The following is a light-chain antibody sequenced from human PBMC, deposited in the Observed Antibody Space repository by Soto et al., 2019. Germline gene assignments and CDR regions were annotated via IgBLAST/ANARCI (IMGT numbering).Light chain of an antibody. Sequence: EIVLTQSPAPLSLSPGERATLSCRASQSISSYLAWYQQKPGQAPRLLIYDASTRATGIPARFSGSGSGTDFTLTISSLEPEDVAVYYCQQRSNLITFGQGTRLEIK. CDR2: DAS. V-gene: IGKV3-11*01. J-gene: IGKJ5*01. CDR3: QQRSNLIT. CDR1: QSISSY.